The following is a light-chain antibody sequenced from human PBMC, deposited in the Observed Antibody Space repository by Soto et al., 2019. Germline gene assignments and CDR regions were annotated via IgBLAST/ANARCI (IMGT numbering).Light chain of an antibody. J-gene: IGKJ1*01. CDR2: LRS. CDR1: QSLLHSNGDTY. Sequence: DIVMTQSPLSLPVTPGEPASISCRSSQSLLHSNGDTYLEWYLQKPGQSPQLLIYLRSIRDAGVPDRFSGGGSGTDFTLKIRRVEAEDVGVYYCMQALQTPRTFGQGTKVEIK. CDR3: MQALQTPRT. V-gene: IGKV2-28*01.